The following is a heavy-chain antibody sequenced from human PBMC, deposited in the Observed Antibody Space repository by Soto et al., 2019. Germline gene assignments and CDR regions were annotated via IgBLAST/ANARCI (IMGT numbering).Heavy chain of an antibody. CDR3: ARSRTVDY. Sequence: GASVKVSCKASGYTFTTSYIHWVRQAPGQGLEWMGMINPNIGSTIYAQKFQGRVTMTRDTSTSTVYMELSSLSSDDTAVYYCARSRTVDYWGQGTLVTVSS. J-gene: IGHJ4*02. V-gene: IGHV1-46*01. CDR2: INPNIGST. CDR1: GYTFTTSY.